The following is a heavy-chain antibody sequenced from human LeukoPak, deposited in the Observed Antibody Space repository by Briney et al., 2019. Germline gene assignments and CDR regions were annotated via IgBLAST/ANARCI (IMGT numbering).Heavy chain of an antibody. Sequence: PGGSLRLSCAASGFTFSSYGMNWVRQAPGKGLEWVSGISGSGGTTYYADSVKGRFTISRGNSKNSLSLQVSSLRAEDTVVYYCAKTNGYYSDWGQGTLVTVSS. J-gene: IGHJ4*02. D-gene: IGHD3-22*01. V-gene: IGHV3-23*01. CDR2: ISGSGGTT. CDR3: AKTNGYYSD. CDR1: GFTFSSYG.